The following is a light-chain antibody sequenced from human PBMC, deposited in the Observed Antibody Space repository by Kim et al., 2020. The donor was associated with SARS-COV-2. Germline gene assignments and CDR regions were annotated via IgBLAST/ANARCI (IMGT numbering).Light chain of an antibody. V-gene: IGKV3-20*01. J-gene: IGKJ1*01. CDR3: QQYGSSPWT. Sequence: SPGERATLSCRASQNSRSSYLAWYQQKPGQAPRLLIYAASGRAAGIPDRFSGSGSGTDFTLTISRLEPEDFAVYYCQQYGSSPWTFGQGTKVDIK. CDR1: QNSRSSY. CDR2: AAS.